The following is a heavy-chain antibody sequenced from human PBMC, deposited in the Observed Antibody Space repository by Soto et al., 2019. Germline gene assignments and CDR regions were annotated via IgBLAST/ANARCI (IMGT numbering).Heavy chain of an antibody. Sequence: PSETLSLTCTVCGGSICISSYYWGWIRQPPGKGPEWIGSIYYSGSTYYNPSLKSRVTISVDTSKNQFSLKLSSVTAADTAVYYCARQAARGPLDYWGQGTLVTVSS. CDR2: IYYSGST. D-gene: IGHD6-13*01. J-gene: IGHJ4*02. CDR3: ARQAARGPLDY. CDR1: GGSICISSYY. V-gene: IGHV4-39*01.